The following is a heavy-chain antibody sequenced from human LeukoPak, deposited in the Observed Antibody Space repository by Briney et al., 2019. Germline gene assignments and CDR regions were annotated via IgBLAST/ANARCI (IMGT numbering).Heavy chain of an antibody. CDR3: AKDAAGSVYYYDSSGYYKK. J-gene: IGHJ4*02. CDR1: GFTFSSYA. Sequence: QSGGSLRLSCAASGFTFSSYAVSWVRQAPGKGLEWVSAISGSGGSTYYADSVKGRFTISRDNSKNTLYLQMNSLRAEDTAVYYCAKDAAGSVYYYDSSGYYKKWGQGTLVTVSS. D-gene: IGHD3-22*01. CDR2: ISGSGGST. V-gene: IGHV3-23*01.